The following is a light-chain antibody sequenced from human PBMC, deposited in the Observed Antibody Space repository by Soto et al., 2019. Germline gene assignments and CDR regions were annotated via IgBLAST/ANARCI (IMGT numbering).Light chain of an antibody. CDR3: ATWDDSLSGVV. V-gene: IGLV1-47*01. CDR1: SSNIENNY. Sequence: QSVLTQPPSASGTPGQRVTIPRSGSSSNIENNYVYWYQHLPGTAPKLLIYRSNQRPSGVPDRFSGSKSGTSASLAISGLRSEDETDYYCATWDDSLSGVVFGGGTKLTVL. J-gene: IGLJ2*01. CDR2: RSN.